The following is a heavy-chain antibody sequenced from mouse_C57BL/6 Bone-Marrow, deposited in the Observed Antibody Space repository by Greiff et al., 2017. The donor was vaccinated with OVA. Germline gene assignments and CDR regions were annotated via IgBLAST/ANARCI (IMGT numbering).Heavy chain of an antibody. D-gene: IGHD1-1*01. J-gene: IGHJ3*01. CDR1: GFTFSSYG. V-gene: IGHV5-6*01. CDR2: ISSGGSYT. Sequence: EVQGVESGGDLVKPGGSLKLSCAASGFTFSSYGMSWVRQTPDKRLEWVATISSGGSYTYSPDSVKGRFTIHRDNAKNTLNLQMSSLKSEDTAMYYCARHYYGSSFAYWGQGTLVTVSA. CDR3: ARHYYGSSFAY.